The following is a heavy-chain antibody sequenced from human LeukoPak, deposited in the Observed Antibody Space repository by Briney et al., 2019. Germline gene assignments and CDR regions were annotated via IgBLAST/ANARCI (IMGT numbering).Heavy chain of an antibody. CDR2: ISAYNGNT. D-gene: IGHD3-22*01. CDR3: AREGLAYYYDSSGYYYAVDY. V-gene: IGHV1-18*01. J-gene: IGHJ4*02. Sequence: ASVKVSCKASGYTFTSYGISWVRQAPGQGLEWMGWISAYNGNTNYAQKLQGRVTMTTDTSTSTAYMELGSLRSDDTAVYYCAREGLAYYYDSSGYYYAVDYWGQGTLVTVSS. CDR1: GYTFTSYG.